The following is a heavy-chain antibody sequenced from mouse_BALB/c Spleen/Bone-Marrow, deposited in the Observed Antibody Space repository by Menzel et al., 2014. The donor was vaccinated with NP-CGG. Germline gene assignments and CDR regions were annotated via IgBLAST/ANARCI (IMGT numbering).Heavy chain of an antibody. CDR2: IYPGSGNT. V-gene: IGHV1-63*01. J-gene: IGHJ2*01. CDR3: TRRRSLDY. Sequence: QVQLQQSGTELVRPGTSVKISCKASGYAFTNYWLGWVEQRPGHGLEWIGDIYPGSGNTYYNEKFKGEVTLTADKSSSTAYMQLSGLTSEDSAVYFCTRRRSLDYWGRGTTLTVSS. CDR1: GYAFTNYW.